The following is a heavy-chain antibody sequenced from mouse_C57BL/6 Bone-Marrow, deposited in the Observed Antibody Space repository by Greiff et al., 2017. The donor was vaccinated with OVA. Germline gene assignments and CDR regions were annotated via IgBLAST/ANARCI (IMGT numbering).Heavy chain of an antibody. CDR3: ARDYYGSSWDY. Sequence: QVQPQQPGAELVRPGSSVKLSCKASGYTFTSYWMHWVKQRPIQGLEWIGNIDPSDSETHYNQKFKDKATLTVDKSSSTAYMQLSSLTSEDSAVYYCARDYYGSSWDYWGQGTTLTVSS. J-gene: IGHJ2*01. CDR2: IDPSDSET. CDR1: GYTFTSYW. V-gene: IGHV1-52*01. D-gene: IGHD1-1*01.